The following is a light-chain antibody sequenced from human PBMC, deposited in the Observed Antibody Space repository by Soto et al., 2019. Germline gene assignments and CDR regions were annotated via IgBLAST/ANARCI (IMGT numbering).Light chain of an antibody. V-gene: IGLV2-14*01. CDR2: EVS. CDR1: SCDVGGYKF. Sequence: QSVLTPPSHVSGSPVRSIAIYYTGTSCDVGGYKFVSWYQQHPGKAPKLMIYEVSNRPSGVSSRFSGSKSGNTASLTISGLQAEDEADYLCGSYKGNIYVLGNGTKATVL. J-gene: IGLJ1*01. CDR3: GSYKGNIYV.